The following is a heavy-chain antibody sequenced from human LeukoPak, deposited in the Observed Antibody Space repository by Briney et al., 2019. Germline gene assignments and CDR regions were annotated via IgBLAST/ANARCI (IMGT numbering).Heavy chain of an antibody. Sequence: SETLSLTCTVSGGSISSYYWSWIRQPPGKGLEWIGYIYYSGSTNYNPSLKSRVTISVDTSKNQFSLKLSSVTAADTAVYYCARAYYYGSLRFDPWGQGTLVTVSS. J-gene: IGHJ5*02. D-gene: IGHD3-10*01. CDR1: GGSISSYY. CDR2: IYYSGST. V-gene: IGHV4-59*01. CDR3: ARAYYYGSLRFDP.